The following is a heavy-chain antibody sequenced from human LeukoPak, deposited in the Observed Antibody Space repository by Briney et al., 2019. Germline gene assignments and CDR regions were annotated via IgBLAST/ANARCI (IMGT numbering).Heavy chain of an antibody. D-gene: IGHD3-3*01. CDR3: AKDISVGSSYQGWYFDL. CDR1: GFTFDDYA. V-gene: IGHV3-9*01. J-gene: IGHJ2*01. CDR2: ISWNSGSL. Sequence: PGRSLSLSCAASGFTFDDYAMHWVRQAPGKGREWVSGISWNSGSLGYADSVKGQFTISRDNAKNSLYLQMNSLRADDTAFYYCAKDISVGSSYQGWYFDLWGRGTLVTVSS.